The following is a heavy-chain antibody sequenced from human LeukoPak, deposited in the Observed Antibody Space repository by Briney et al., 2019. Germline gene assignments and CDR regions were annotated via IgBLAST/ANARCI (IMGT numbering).Heavy chain of an antibody. Sequence: ASVKVSCKASGYTFTGYYMHWVRQAPGQGLEWMGWINPNSGGTNYAQKFQGRVTMTRDTSISTAYMELSSLRSEDTAVYYCATEIRGVVIPKFDYWGQGTLVTVSS. CDR1: GYTFTGYY. CDR2: INPNSGGT. CDR3: ATEIRGVVIPKFDY. J-gene: IGHJ4*02. V-gene: IGHV1-2*02. D-gene: IGHD3-10*01.